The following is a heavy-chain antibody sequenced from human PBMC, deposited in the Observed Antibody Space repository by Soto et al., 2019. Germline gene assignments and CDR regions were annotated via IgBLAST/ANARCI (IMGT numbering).Heavy chain of an antibody. Sequence: HPGGSLRLSCAASGFTFSSYGMHWVRQAPGKGLEWVAVIWYDGSNKYYADSVKGRFTISRDNSKNTLYLQMNSLRAEDTAVYYCARDLFGYSSPYLDYYYGMDVWGQGTTVTVSS. V-gene: IGHV3-33*01. CDR1: GFTFSSYG. J-gene: IGHJ6*02. D-gene: IGHD6-13*01. CDR3: ARDLFGYSSPYLDYYYGMDV. CDR2: IWYDGSNK.